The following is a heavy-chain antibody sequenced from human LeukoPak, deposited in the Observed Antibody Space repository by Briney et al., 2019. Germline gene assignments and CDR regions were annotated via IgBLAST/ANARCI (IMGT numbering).Heavy chain of an antibody. CDR3: TNPWGLGWYFDL. J-gene: IGHJ2*01. V-gene: IGHV3-23*01. CDR1: GFTISHA. CDR2: ISDSGDST. D-gene: IGHD7-27*01. Sequence: GGSLRLSCAASGFTISHAMSWVRQAPGKGLEWVSDISDSGDSTSYADSVKGRFTISRDNSKNTLYLQMNDLRAEDTALYFCTNPWGLGWYFDLWGRGTLVTVSS.